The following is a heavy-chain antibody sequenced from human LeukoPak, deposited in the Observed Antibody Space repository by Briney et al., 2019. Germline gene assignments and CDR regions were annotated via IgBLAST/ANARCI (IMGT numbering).Heavy chain of an antibody. CDR1: GGTFSSYA. V-gene: IGHV1-69*04. Sequence: GASVTVSCKASGGTFSSYAISWVRQAPGQGLEWMGRIIPILGIANYAQKFQGRVTITADKSTSTAYMELSSLRSEDTAVYYCARGFFRRAGIVYYYGMDVWGQGTTVTVSS. D-gene: IGHD6-19*01. J-gene: IGHJ6*02. CDR3: ARGFFRRAGIVYYYGMDV. CDR2: IIPILGIA.